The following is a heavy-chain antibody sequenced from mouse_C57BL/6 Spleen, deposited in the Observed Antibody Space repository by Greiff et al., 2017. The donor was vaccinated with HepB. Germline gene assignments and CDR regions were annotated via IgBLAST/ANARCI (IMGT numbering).Heavy chain of an antibody. CDR1: GYTFTSYW. CDR2: IHPNSGST. V-gene: IGHV1-64*01. CDR3: ARGGSTMVTAGGYYFDY. Sequence: VQPQQPGAELVKPGASVKLSCKASGYTFTSYWMHWVKQRPGQGLEWIGMIHPNSGSTNYNEKFKSKATLTVDKSSSTAYMQLSSLTSEDSAVYYCARGGSTMVTAGGYYFDYWGQGTTLTVSS. J-gene: IGHJ2*01. D-gene: IGHD2-2*01.